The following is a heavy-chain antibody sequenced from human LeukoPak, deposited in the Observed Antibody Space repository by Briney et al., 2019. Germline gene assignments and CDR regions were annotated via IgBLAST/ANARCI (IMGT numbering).Heavy chain of an antibody. CDR3: VRESEYYFDHSASFDY. D-gene: IGHD3-22*01. Sequence: GGSLRLSCAASGFTFSAYLIHWVRQAPGKGLEGVAVMSSDGNAIFYADSVKGRFTISRDNSKNTSYLQMNSLRAEDTAVYYCVRESEYYFDHSASFDYWGQGTLVTVSS. V-gene: IGHV3-30-3*01. CDR1: GFTFSAYL. J-gene: IGHJ4*02. CDR2: MSSDGNAI.